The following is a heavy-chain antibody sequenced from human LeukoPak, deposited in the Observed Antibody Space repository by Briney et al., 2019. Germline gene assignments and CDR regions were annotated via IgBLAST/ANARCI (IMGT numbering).Heavy chain of an antibody. CDR2: IYYSGST. CDR3: ARVAVGRKGAWFDP. Sequence: PSKTLSLTCTVSGGSISSGGYYWSWIRQYPGKGLEWIGYIYYSGSTYYNPSLKSRVTISVDTSKNQFSLKLSSVTAADTAVYYCARVAVGRKGAWFDPWGQGTLVTVSS. V-gene: IGHV4-31*03. J-gene: IGHJ5*02. CDR1: GGSISSGGYY. D-gene: IGHD4-23*01.